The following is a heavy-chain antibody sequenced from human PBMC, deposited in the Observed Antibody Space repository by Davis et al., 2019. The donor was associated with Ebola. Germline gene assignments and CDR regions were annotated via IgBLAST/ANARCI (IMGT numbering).Heavy chain of an antibody. J-gene: IGHJ4*02. CDR3: ARDLDSSGYSLGAFDY. Sequence: PSETLSLTCTVSGGSIGSYYWSWIRQPAGKGLEWIGRIYTSGSTNYNPSLKSRVTMSVDTSKNQFSLKLSSVTAADTAAYYCARDLDSSGYSLGAFDYWGQGTLVTVSS. CDR1: GGSIGSYY. V-gene: IGHV4-4*07. D-gene: IGHD3-22*01. CDR2: IYTSGST.